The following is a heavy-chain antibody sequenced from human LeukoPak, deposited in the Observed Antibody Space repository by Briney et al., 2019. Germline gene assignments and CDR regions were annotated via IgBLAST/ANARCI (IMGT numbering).Heavy chain of an antibody. CDR2: IYYSGST. Sequence: PSETLSLTCAVYGGSFSGYYWSWIRQPPGKGLEWIGYIYYSGSTNYNPSLKSRVTISVDTSKNQFSLKLSSVTAADTAVYYCARVRPVVVAATEYFDYWGQGTLVTVSS. V-gene: IGHV4-59*01. CDR1: GGSFSGYY. D-gene: IGHD2-15*01. J-gene: IGHJ4*02. CDR3: ARVRPVVVAATEYFDY.